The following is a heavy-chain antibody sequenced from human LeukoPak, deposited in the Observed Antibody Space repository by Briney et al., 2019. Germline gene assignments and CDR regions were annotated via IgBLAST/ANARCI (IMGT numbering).Heavy chain of an antibody. CDR1: GYTFSNYG. V-gene: IGHV1-18*01. D-gene: IGHD2-2*01. Sequence: ASVKVSCKASGYTFSNYGISWVRQAPGQGLEWMGWIGAYNGSTNNAQKLQGRVTMTTDTSTSTAYMELRSLRSDDTAVYYCARGYCSSTSCYYYYYMDVWGKGTTVTVSS. J-gene: IGHJ6*03. CDR2: IGAYNGST. CDR3: ARGYCSSTSCYYYYYMDV.